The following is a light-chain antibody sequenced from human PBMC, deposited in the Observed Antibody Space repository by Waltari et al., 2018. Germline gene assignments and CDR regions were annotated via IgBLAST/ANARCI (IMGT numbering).Light chain of an antibody. CDR3: QQYDNLPWT. CDR1: QDISNY. V-gene: IGKV1-33*01. CDR2: DAS. J-gene: IGKJ1*01. Sequence: DIQMTQSPSSLSASVGDRVTITCQASQDISNYLNWYQKKPGKAPKLLIYDASNLETGVPSRFSGSGSGTDFTFTISSLQPEDIATYYCQQYDNLPWTFGQGTKVEIE.